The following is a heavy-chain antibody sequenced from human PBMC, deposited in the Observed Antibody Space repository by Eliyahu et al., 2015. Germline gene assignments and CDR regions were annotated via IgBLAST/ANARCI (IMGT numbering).Heavy chain of an antibody. D-gene: IGHD3-16*01. CDR1: GFPXTXYS. Sequence: EVQLVESGGGLVQPGGSLXLSCAASGFPXTXYSMNWVRQAPGKGLEWVSYISSTSTIYYADSVKGRFTISRDNAKNSLYLQMDSLRAEDTAVYYCARHFTWGSNTLRFYYMDVWGKGTTVTVSS. CDR3: ARHFTWGSNTLRFYYMDV. J-gene: IGHJ6*03. CDR2: ISSTSTI. V-gene: IGHV3-48*01.